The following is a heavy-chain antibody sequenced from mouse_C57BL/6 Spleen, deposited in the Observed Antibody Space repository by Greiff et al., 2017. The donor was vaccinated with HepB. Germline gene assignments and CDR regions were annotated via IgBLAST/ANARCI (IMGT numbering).Heavy chain of an antibody. CDR1: GFTFSDYY. CDR2: INYDGSST. J-gene: IGHJ1*03. Sequence: EVKVEESEGGLVQPGSSMKLSCTASGFTFSDYYMAWVRQVPEKGLEWVANINYDGSSTYYLDSLKSRFIISRDNAKNILYLQMSSLKSEDTATYYCARDLTTVVEGNWYFDVWGTGTTVTVSS. V-gene: IGHV5-16*01. CDR3: ARDLTTVVEGNWYFDV. D-gene: IGHD1-1*01.